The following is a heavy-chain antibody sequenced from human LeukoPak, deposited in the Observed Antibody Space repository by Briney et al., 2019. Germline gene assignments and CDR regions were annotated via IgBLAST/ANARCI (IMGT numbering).Heavy chain of an antibody. CDR3: ARYGAAAVQDWFDP. D-gene: IGHD6-13*01. CDR1: GGTFSSYA. Sequence: SVKVSCKASGGTFSSYAISWVRQAPGQGLEWMGGIIPIFGTANYAQKFQGRVTITTDESTSTAYMELSSLRSEDTAVYYCARYGAAAVQDWFDPWGQGTLVTVSS. V-gene: IGHV1-69*05. CDR2: IIPIFGTA. J-gene: IGHJ5*02.